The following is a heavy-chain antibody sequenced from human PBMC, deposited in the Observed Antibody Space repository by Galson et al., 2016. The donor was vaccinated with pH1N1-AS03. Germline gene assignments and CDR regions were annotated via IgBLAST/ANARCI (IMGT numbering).Heavy chain of an antibody. J-gene: IGHJ4*02. CDR1: GFTFSTFA. D-gene: IGHD3-3*01. CDR2: IRGTSQIT. V-gene: IGHV3-23*01. CDR3: ARLSGMVPTEYYFAS. Sequence: SLRLSCAASGFTFSTFAMSWVRRAPGKGLEWVSLIRGTSQITYYADSVKGRFTISKDNSKSTLFLQMYSLRAEDTAIYYCARLSGMVPTEYYFASWGQGTLVAVSS.